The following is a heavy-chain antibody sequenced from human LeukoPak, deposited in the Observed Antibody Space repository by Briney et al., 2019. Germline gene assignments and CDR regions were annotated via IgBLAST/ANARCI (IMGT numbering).Heavy chain of an antibody. Sequence: PGGSLRLSCAASGFTFSSYSMNWVRQAPGKGLEWVSYISSSSSTIYYADSVKGRFTISRDNAKNSLYLQMNSLRAEDTAVYYCATPPVSVPAVESYYYYGMDVWGQGTTVTVSS. CDR1: GFTFSSYS. CDR2: ISSSSSTI. CDR3: ATPPVSVPAVESYYYYGMDV. J-gene: IGHJ6*02. V-gene: IGHV3-48*04. D-gene: IGHD2-2*01.